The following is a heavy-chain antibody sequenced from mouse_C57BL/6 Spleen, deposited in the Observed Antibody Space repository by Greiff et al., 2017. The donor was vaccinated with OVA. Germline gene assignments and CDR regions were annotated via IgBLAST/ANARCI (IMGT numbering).Heavy chain of an antibody. CDR2: IYPRDGST. CDR1: GYTFTSYA. D-gene: IGHD4-1*01. J-gene: IGHJ2*01. Sequence: VQLQQSGPELVKPGASVKLSCKASGYTFTSYAINWVKQRPGQGLEWIGWIYPRDGSTKYNEKFKGKATLTVDTSSSTAYMDIHSLTSEDSAVYFCAREDWFDYWGQGTTLTVSS. CDR3: AREDWFDY. V-gene: IGHV1-85*01.